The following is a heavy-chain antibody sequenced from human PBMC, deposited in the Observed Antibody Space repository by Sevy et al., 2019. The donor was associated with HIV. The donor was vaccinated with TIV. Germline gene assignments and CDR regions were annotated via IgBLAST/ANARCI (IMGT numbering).Heavy chain of an antibody. J-gene: IGHJ4*02. Sequence: GGSLRLSCTASGFTFGDYAMSWFRQAPGKGLEWVSYISNSGSTIFFSDSVKGRFTISRDNTKNSVYLQMNSLRAEDTAVYYCARDLPPSATTVAHFDYWGRGTLVTVSS. CDR3: ARDLPPSATTVAHFDY. V-gene: IGHV3-48*03. CDR2: ISNSGSTI. D-gene: IGHD4-17*01. CDR1: GFTFGDYA.